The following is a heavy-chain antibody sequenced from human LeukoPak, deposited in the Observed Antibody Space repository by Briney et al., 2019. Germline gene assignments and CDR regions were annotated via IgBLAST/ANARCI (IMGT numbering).Heavy chain of an antibody. V-gene: IGHV1-18*01. Sequence: GASVTVSCKASGYTFTSYGISWVRQAPGQGLEWMGWISAYNGNTNYAQKLQGRVTMTTDTSTSTAYMELRSLRSDDTAVYYCARDRGGYCSGGSCYSWFDPWGQGTLVTVSS. CDR3: ARDRGGYCSGGSCYSWFDP. D-gene: IGHD2-15*01. CDR1: GYTFTSYG. CDR2: ISAYNGNT. J-gene: IGHJ5*02.